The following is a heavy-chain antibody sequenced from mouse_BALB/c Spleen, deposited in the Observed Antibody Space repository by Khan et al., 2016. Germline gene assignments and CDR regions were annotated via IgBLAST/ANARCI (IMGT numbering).Heavy chain of an antibody. CDR2: INPDSSAV. Sequence: EVKLLESGGGLVQPGGSLKLSCAASGFDFSRYWMNWVQQAPGMGLEWIGKINPDSSAVNYTPSLKDKFIISRDNAKNTLYLQMSKVRSEDTALYYCARAGLWASMDYWGQGTSVTVSS. D-gene: IGHD4-1*01. J-gene: IGHJ4*01. CDR3: ARAGLWASMDY. CDR1: GFDFSRYW. V-gene: IGHV4-1*02.